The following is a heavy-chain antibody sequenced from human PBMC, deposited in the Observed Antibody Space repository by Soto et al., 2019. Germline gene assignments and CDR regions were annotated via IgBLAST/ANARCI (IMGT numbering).Heavy chain of an antibody. CDR2: IYWDDDK. CDR3: VHRATLGGSWDTGYLDY. V-gene: IGHV2-5*02. D-gene: IGHD6-13*01. J-gene: IGHJ4*02. Sequence: QITLKESGPTLVKPTQTLTLTCTFSGFSLRTGGVGVGWIRQPPGKALGWLAFIYWDDDKRYSPSLKSRLTITKDTSKNQVVLTLTTMDPVDTATYYCVHRATLGGSWDTGYLDYWGQGTLVTVSS. CDR1: GFSLRTGGVG.